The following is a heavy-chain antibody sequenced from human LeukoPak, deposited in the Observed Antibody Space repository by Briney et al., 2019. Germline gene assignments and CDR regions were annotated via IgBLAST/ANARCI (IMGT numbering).Heavy chain of an antibody. Sequence: GGPLRLSCAASGFTFSSYGMHWVRQAPGKGLEWVAVIWYDGSNKYYADSVKGRFTISRDNSKNTLYLQMNSLRAEDTAVYYCARLGLTGPDYYYYYMDVWGKGTTVTVSS. CDR2: IWYDGSNK. CDR1: GFTFSSYG. D-gene: IGHD7-27*01. V-gene: IGHV3-33*01. J-gene: IGHJ6*03. CDR3: ARLGLTGPDYYYYYMDV.